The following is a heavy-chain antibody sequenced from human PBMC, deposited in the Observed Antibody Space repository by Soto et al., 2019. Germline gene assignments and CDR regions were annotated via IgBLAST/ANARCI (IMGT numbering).Heavy chain of an antibody. Sequence: GGSLRLSCAASGFTFSSYGMHWVRQAPGKGLEWVAVISYDGSNKYYADSVKGRFTISRDNSKNTLYLQMNSLRAEDTAVYYCAKDVGVVVTAISYYFDYWGQGTLVTVSS. J-gene: IGHJ4*02. CDR1: GFTFSSYG. D-gene: IGHD2-21*02. CDR3: AKDVGVVVTAISYYFDY. V-gene: IGHV3-30*18. CDR2: ISYDGSNK.